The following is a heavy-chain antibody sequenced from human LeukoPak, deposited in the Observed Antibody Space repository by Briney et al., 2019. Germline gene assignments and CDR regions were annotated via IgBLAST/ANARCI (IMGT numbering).Heavy chain of an antibody. CDR3: ARDRTGWFDP. CDR2: FYISGST. J-gene: IGHJ5*02. V-gene: IGHV4-4*07. CDR1: GGSISSYS. Sequence: SETLPLTCTVSGGSISSYSWSWIRQPAGKGPEWIGRFYISGSTHYSPPLKSRVTVSLDKSRNQFSLKMSSVTAADTAVYYCARDRTGWFDPWGQGILATVSS.